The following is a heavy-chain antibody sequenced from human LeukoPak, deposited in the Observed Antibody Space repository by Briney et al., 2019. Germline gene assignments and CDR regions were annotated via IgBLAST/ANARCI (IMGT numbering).Heavy chain of an antibody. CDR1: GFTFSSYA. V-gene: IGHV3-23*01. D-gene: IGHD3-10*01. Sequence: GGSLRLSCAASGFTFSSYAMSWVRQAPGKGLEWLSAISGSGGSTYYADSVKGRFTISRDNSKNTLYLQMNSLRAEDTAVYYCAKDGRITMVRGVIWDDYWGQGTLVTVSS. CDR3: AKDGRITMVRGVIWDDY. CDR2: ISGSGGST. J-gene: IGHJ4*02.